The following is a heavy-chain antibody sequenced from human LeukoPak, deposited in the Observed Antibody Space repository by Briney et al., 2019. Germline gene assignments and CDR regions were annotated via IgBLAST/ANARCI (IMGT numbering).Heavy chain of an antibody. D-gene: IGHD6-19*01. J-gene: IGHJ4*02. CDR2: ISSSSSYI. V-gene: IGHV3-21*01. CDR1: GFTFSSYS. CDR3: AREKVDGSGWYVDIDY. Sequence: PGGSLRLSCAASGFTFSSYSMNWVRQAPGKGLEWVSSISSSSSYIYYADPVKGRFTISRDNAKDSLYLQMNSLRAEDTAVYYCAREKVDGSGWYVDIDYWGQGTLVTVSS.